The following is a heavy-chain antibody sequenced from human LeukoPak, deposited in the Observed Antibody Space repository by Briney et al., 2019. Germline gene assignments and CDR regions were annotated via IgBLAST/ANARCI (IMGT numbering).Heavy chain of an antibody. D-gene: IGHD6-19*01. V-gene: IGHV3-11*04. CDR3: AGYSSGWFGAFHI. Sequence: GGSLRLSWAASGFTFSDYYIGWIRQAPGKGLEWLSYIISTGGTIYYADSVKGPFTISRDNAKNSLYLQMNSLRAEDTAVYYCAGYSSGWFGAFHIWGQGTMVTVSS. CDR1: GFTFSDYY. J-gene: IGHJ3*02. CDR2: IISTGGTI.